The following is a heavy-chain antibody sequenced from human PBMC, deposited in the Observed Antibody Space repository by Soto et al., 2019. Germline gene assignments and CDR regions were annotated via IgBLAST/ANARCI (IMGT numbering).Heavy chain of an antibody. J-gene: IGHJ6*03. V-gene: IGHV3-33*01. Sequence: GGSLRLSCAASGFTFSSYGMHWVRQAPGKGLEWVAVIWYDGSNKYYADSVKGRFTISRDNSKNTLYLQMNSLRAEDTAVYYCARSKLELPYYYYYYMDVWGKGTTVTVSS. D-gene: IGHD1-7*01. CDR3: ARSKLELPYYYYYYMDV. CDR2: IWYDGSNK. CDR1: GFTFSSYG.